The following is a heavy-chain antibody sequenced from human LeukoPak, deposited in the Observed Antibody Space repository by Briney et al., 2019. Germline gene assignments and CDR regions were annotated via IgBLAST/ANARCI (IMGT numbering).Heavy chain of an antibody. CDR2: ISGSGGST. CDR3: AKSAGYCSGGSCHSEYFQH. CDR1: GFTFSSYA. Sequence: GGSLRLSCGASGFTFSSYAMSWVRQAPGKGLEWVSAISGSGGSTYYADSVKGRFTISRDNSKNTLYLQMNSLRAEDTAVYYCAKSAGYCSGGSCHSEYFQHWGQGTLVTVSS. V-gene: IGHV3-23*01. D-gene: IGHD2-15*01. J-gene: IGHJ1*01.